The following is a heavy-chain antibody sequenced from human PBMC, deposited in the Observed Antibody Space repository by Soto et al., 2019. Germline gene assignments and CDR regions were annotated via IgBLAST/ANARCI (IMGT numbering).Heavy chain of an antibody. CDR3: ATYPANSRRSRVAVARKLLPYYYYGMDV. V-gene: IGHV5-51*01. D-gene: IGHD6-19*01. J-gene: IGHJ6*02. CDR2: IYPGDSDT. CDR1: GYSFTSYW. Sequence: KAAESLKISCKGSGYSFTSYWIGWVRQMPGKGLEWMGIIYPGDSDTRYSPSFQGQVTISADKSISTAYLQWSSLKASDTAMYYCATYPANSRRSRVAVARKLLPYYYYGMDVWGQGTTVTVSS.